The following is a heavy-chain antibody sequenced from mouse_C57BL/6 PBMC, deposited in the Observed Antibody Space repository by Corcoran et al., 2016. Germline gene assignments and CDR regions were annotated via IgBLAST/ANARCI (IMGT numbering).Heavy chain of an antibody. V-gene: IGHV9-3*01. CDR3: LRDNTWSTDV. J-gene: IGHJ1*02. CDR1: GYTFTTYG. Sequence: QIQLVHSGPELKKPGETDKISCKASGYTFTTYGMTWVKQAPGKGLKWMGWINTYSGVPTHADDFKGRFAFSLETSASTAYLQINNLKNEETATYFCLRDNTWSTDVYGIGTPVTVPS. CDR2: INTYSGVP.